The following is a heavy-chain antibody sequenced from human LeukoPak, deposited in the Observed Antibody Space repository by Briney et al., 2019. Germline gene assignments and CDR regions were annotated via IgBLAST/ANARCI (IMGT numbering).Heavy chain of an antibody. CDR1: GYTFTSYD. Sequence: GASVKVSCKASGYTFTSYDINWVRQATGQGLEWMGWMNPNSGNTGYAQKFQGRVTMTRNTSISTAYMELSSLRPEDTAVYYCARVLAVAGTDAFDIWGQGTMVTVSS. J-gene: IGHJ3*02. CDR3: ARVLAVAGTDAFDI. CDR2: MNPNSGNT. D-gene: IGHD6-19*01. V-gene: IGHV1-8*01.